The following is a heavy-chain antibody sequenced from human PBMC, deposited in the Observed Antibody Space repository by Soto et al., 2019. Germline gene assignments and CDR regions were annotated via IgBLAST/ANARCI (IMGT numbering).Heavy chain of an antibody. V-gene: IGHV1-69*01. J-gene: IGHJ6*02. CDR3: TRVVSLKVGIAVRYNYYAMDV. CDR1: GGTFSSYA. D-gene: IGHD6-19*01. Sequence: QVQLMQSGAEVKKPGSSVKISCKASGGTFSSYAISWVRQAPGQGLEWMGGIIPIFGTANYAQKFQDRVTITADASTIPTYMELSSLRSEDTAVYYCTRVVSLKVGIAVRYNYYAMDVWGQGTTATVSS. CDR2: IIPIFGTA.